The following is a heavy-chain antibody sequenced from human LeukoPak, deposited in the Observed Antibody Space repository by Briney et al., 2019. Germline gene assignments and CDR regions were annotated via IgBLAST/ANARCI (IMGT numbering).Heavy chain of an antibody. CDR1: GGSISSSSYY. CDR2: TYYSGST. CDR3: ARGGWARSDSSGYYSYYFDY. V-gene: IGHV4-39*07. Sequence: PSETLSLTCTVSGGSISSSSYYWGWIRQPPGKGLEWIGSTYYSGSTNYNPSLKSRVTISVDTSKNQFSLKLSSVTAADTAVYYCARGGWARSDSSGYYSYYFDYWGQGTLVTVSS. J-gene: IGHJ4*02. D-gene: IGHD3-22*01.